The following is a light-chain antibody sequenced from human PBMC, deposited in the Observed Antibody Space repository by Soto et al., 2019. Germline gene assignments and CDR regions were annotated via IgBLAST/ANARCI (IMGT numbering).Light chain of an antibody. Sequence: EIVLTQSPATLSVSPGERAALSCRASQSVSNNLAWYQQKPGQPPRLLIFGASTRATGIPARFSGSGSEVEFALTISTLQSEDFAVYYCQQYSVWPLTFGGGTKVEIK. J-gene: IGKJ4*01. CDR3: QQYSVWPLT. CDR1: QSVSNN. CDR2: GAS. V-gene: IGKV3D-15*01.